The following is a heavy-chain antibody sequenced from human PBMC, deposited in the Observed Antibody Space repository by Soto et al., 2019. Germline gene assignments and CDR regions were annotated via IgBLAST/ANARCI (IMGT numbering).Heavy chain of an antibody. CDR3: ARDSGSYSSYYYYGMDV. J-gene: IGHJ6*02. V-gene: IGHV3-30*03. CDR2: ISYDGSNK. Sequence: PGGSLRLSCAASGFTFSSYGMHWVRQAPGKGLEWVAVISYDGSNKYYADSVKGRFTISRDNSKNTLYLQMNSLRAEDTAVYYCARDSGSYSSYYYYGMDVWGQGTTVTVSS. D-gene: IGHD1-26*01. CDR1: GFTFSSYG.